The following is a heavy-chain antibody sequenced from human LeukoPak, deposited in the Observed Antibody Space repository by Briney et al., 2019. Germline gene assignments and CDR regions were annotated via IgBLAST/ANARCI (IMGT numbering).Heavy chain of an antibody. CDR2: MNPNSRNT. CDR1: VYTFTRYD. Sequence: ASVTVSCKPSVYTFTRYDINWVRQAAAPGLEGVGWMNPNSRNTGYAQKFHGRITMTRNTSISTAYMELSSLTSEDTAVYYCARIAAAGNRRLNYWGQGTMVTVSS. V-gene: IGHV1-8*01. J-gene: IGHJ4*02. CDR3: ARIAAAGNRRLNY. D-gene: IGHD6-13*01.